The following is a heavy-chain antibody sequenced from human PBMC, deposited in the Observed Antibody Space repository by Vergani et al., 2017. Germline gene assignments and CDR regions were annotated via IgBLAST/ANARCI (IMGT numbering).Heavy chain of an antibody. V-gene: IGHV4-30-2*01. J-gene: IGHJ4*02. CDR1: GGSISSGAFS. CDR3: VRRNNVVRETDYFDY. CDR2: IFQSGSP. Sequence: QLQLQESGSGLVKPSQTLSLNCAASGGSISSGAFSWGWIRQPPGRGLQWIGHIFQSGSPDYNASLKSRVNISLDKSKNHFSLSLSSVTAADTPVYYCVRRNNVVRETDYFDYWGQGILVTVSS. D-gene: IGHD3-10*01.